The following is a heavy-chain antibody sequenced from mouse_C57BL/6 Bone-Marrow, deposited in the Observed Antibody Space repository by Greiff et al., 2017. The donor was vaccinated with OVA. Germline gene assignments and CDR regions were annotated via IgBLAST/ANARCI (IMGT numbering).Heavy chain of an antibody. Sequence: QVQLQQPGAELVKPGASVKMSCKASGYTFTSYWITWVKQRPGQGLEWIGDIYPGSGSTNYNEKFKSKATLTVDTSSSTAYMQLSSLTSEDSAVYYGARPEIYDGYVHFDYWGQGTTLTVSS. J-gene: IGHJ2*01. D-gene: IGHD2-3*01. V-gene: IGHV1-55*01. CDR2: IYPGSGST. CDR1: GYTFTSYW. CDR3: ARPEIYDGYVHFDY.